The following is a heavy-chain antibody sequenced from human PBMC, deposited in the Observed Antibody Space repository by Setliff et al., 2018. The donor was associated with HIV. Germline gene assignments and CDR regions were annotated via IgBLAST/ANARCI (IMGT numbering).Heavy chain of an antibody. V-gene: IGHV4-34*01. CDR2: INDYGNT. Sequence: SETLSLTCAVYGGSISGYYWSWIRQSPGKGLEWIGEINDYGNTNYKPSLQSRATISVDTSKNQVSLKVSSVTAADTAVYYCARGQPLTGEAYLFDPWGQGTLVTVSS. CDR1: GGSISGYY. CDR3: ARGQPLTGEAYLFDP. D-gene: IGHD7-27*01. J-gene: IGHJ5*02.